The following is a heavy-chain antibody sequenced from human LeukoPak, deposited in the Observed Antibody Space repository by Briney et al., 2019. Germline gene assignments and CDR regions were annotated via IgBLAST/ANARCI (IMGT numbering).Heavy chain of an antibody. CDR3: ATRYCSSTSCSRTKYYGMDV. V-gene: IGHV1-69*13. D-gene: IGHD2-2*01. J-gene: IGHJ6*04. Sequence: ASVKVSCKASGGTFSSYAIIWVRQAPGQGLEWMGGIIPILGTANYAQKFQGRVTITADESTSTAYMELSSLRSEDTAVYYCATRYCSSTSCSRTKYYGMDVWGKGTTVTVSS. CDR2: IIPILGTA. CDR1: GGTFSSYA.